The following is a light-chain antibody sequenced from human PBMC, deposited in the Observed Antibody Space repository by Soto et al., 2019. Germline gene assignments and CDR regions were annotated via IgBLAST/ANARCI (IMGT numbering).Light chain of an antibody. CDR3: SSDGITTRV. CDR2: DVS. V-gene: IGLV2-14*03. CDR1: SSDVGGYNY. Sequence: QSALTQPASVSGSPGQSITISCTGTSSDVGGYNYVSWYQHHTGKAPKLMIYDVSNRPSGVSNRFSGSKSGNTASLTIFGVEAEDEADYYCSSDGITTRVFGGGTKVTVL. J-gene: IGLJ3*02.